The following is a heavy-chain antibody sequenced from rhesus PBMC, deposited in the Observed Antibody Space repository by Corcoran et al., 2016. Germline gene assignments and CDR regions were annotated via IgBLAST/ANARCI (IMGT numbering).Heavy chain of an antibody. Sequence: QVQLQESGPGLVKLSETLSLTCAVSGGSVSSYGWGWIRQPPGKGLEWIGSIYGSSGSPKYNPSLKSRATISRDTSKTQFSLKLSSVTAADTAVYYCARAPYSSSVYWGQGVLVTVSS. V-gene: IGHV4-160*01. D-gene: IGHD6-19*01. CDR3: ARAPYSSSVY. CDR2: IYGSSGSP. J-gene: IGHJ4*01. CDR1: GGSVSSYG.